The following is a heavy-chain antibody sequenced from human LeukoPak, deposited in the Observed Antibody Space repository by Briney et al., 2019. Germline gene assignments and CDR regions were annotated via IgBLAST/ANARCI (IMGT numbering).Heavy chain of an antibody. Sequence: SQTLSLTCTVSGGSISSGSYYWSWIRQPAGKGLEWIGRIYTSGSTNYNPSLKSRVTISVDTSKNQCSLKLSSVTAADTAVYYCARAKAFSRRYMDVWGKGTTVTVSS. D-gene: IGHD3-3*01. J-gene: IGHJ6*03. CDR2: IYTSGST. CDR1: GGSISSGSYY. V-gene: IGHV4-61*02. CDR3: ARAKAFSRRYMDV.